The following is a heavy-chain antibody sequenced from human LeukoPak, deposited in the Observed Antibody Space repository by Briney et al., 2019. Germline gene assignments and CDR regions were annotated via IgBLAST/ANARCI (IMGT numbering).Heavy chain of an antibody. D-gene: IGHD3-22*01. V-gene: IGHV1-69*05. CDR1: GGTFSSYA. Sequence: SVKVSCKASGGTFSSYAISWVRQAPGQGLEWMGGIIPIFGTANYAQKFQGRVTITTDESTSTAYMELSSLRSEDTAVYYCARSDYYDSSGYLVGGYYYYYMDVWGKGTTVTVSS. J-gene: IGHJ6*03. CDR3: ARSDYYDSSGYLVGGYYYYYMDV. CDR2: IIPIFGTA.